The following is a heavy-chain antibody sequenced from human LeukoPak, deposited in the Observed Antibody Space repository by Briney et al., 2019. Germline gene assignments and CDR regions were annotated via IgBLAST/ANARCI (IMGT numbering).Heavy chain of an antibody. CDR2: ISSSGRFI. D-gene: IGHD3-16*02. Sequence: GGSLRLSCAASGFTFSSYRMNWVRRAPGKGLEWVSAISSSGRFIYNADSVTSRFTISRDNAENTLYLQMNGLRAEDTAVYYCARDRGEISLNYYGMDVWGKGTTVTVSS. CDR3: ARDRGEISLNYYGMDV. CDR1: GFTFSSYR. J-gene: IGHJ6*04. V-gene: IGHV3-21*06.